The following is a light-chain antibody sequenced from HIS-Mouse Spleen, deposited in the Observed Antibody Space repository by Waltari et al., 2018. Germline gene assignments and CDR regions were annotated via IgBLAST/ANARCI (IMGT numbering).Light chain of an antibody. J-gene: IGLJ2*01. Sequence: SYELTQPPSVSVSPGQTARITCSGDALPKKYAYWYQQESGQATGLVIYEDSKRPSGIPERVSGSSLGTMATLTISGAQVEDEADYYCYSTDSSGNHRVFGGGTKLTVL. CDR3: YSTDSSGNHRV. CDR2: EDS. CDR1: ALPKKY. V-gene: IGLV3-10*01.